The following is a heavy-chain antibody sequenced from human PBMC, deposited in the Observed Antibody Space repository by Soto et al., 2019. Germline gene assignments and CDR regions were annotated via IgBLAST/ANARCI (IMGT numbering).Heavy chain of an antibody. J-gene: IGHJ4*02. CDR1: GGTFSSYA. CDR2: IIPIFGTA. V-gene: IGHV1-69*13. Sequence: AASVKVSCKASGGTFSSYAISWVRQAPGQGLEWMGGIIPIFGTANYAQKFQGRVTITADESTSTAYMELSSLRSEDTAVYYCARVYCGGDCRFDYWGQGTLVTVSS. CDR3: ARVYCGGDCRFDY. D-gene: IGHD2-21*02.